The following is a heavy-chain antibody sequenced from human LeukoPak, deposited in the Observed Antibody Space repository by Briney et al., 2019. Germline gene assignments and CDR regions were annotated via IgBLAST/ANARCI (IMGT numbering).Heavy chain of an antibody. Sequence: SETLSLTCTVSGGSISSSSYYWGWIRQPPGKGLEWIGSIYYRGSTYYTPSLQSRVTISVDTSKNQFSLKLSSVTAADTAVYYCARQNGATDYWGQGTLVTVSS. CDR1: GGSISSSSYY. CDR2: IYYRGST. V-gene: IGHV4-39*01. J-gene: IGHJ4*02. D-gene: IGHD2-8*01. CDR3: ARQNGATDY.